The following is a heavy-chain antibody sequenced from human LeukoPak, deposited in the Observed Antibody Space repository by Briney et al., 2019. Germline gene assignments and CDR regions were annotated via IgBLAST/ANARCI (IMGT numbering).Heavy chain of an antibody. Sequence: SQTLSPTCAISGDSVSSNSAAWNWIRQSPSRGLEWLGRTYYRSKWSNDYALSVRSRITINPDTSKNQFSLQLKFVTPEDTAVYYCARLVGDQVVYWGQGTLVTVSS. D-gene: IGHD2-2*01. CDR2: TYYRSKWSN. J-gene: IGHJ4*02. CDR1: GDSVSSNSAA. V-gene: IGHV6-1*01. CDR3: ARLVGDQVVY.